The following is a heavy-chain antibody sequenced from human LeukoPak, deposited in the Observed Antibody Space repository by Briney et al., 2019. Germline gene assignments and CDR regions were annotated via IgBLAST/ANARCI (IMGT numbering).Heavy chain of an antibody. Sequence: GGSLRLSCAASGFTFSDYYMSWIRQAPGKGLEWVSYISSSSSYTNYAYSVKGRFTISRDNAKNSLYLQMNSLRAEDTAVYYCARDRDGDLYFEYWGQGTLVTVSS. CDR2: ISSSSSYT. CDR1: GFTFSDYY. J-gene: IGHJ4*02. D-gene: IGHD4-17*01. V-gene: IGHV3-11*06. CDR3: ARDRDGDLYFEY.